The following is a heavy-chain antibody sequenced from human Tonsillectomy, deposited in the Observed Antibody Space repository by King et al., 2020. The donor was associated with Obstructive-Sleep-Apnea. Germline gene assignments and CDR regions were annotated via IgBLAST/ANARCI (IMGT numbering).Heavy chain of an antibody. Sequence: QLVQSGAEVKKPGASVKVSCKASVYTFTNYGITCVRQAPGRGPEMMGWISAYNGNTNYAQKLQGRVTMTTETSTSTAYMEMRSLRSDDTAVYYCARVGGGYNLDCYYGMDVWGQGTTVTVSS. V-gene: IGHV1-18*01. CDR3: ARVGGGYNLDCYYGMDV. D-gene: IGHD5-24*01. CDR1: VYTFTNYG. J-gene: IGHJ6*02. CDR2: ISAYNGNT.